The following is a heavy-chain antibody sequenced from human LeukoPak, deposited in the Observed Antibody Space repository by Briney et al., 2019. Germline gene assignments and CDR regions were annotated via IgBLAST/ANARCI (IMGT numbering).Heavy chain of an antibody. V-gene: IGHV3-23*01. J-gene: IGHJ4*02. Sequence: PGGSLRLSCAASGFTFSSYTMTWVRQAPGKGLEWVSVISGNGGTTYSSDSVKGRFTVSRDNSKSTLYLQMNSLRVEDTAVYYCAKGRTGYIPDSWGQGTLVTVSS. D-gene: IGHD6-13*01. CDR1: GFTFSSYT. CDR2: ISGNGGTT. CDR3: AKGRTGYIPDS.